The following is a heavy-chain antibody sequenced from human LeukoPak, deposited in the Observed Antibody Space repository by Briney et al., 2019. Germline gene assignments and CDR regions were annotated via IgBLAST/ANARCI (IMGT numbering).Heavy chain of an antibody. CDR3: ARSLGGDRRGNFDY. V-gene: IGHV5-51*01. CDR1: GYSFTTSW. D-gene: IGHD3-16*01. J-gene: IGHJ4*02. Sequence: GESLKISCKGSGYSFTTSWIGWVRQKPGKGLEWMGIIYPGDSDTRYSPSFQGQVTISADKSISTAYLQWTSLKASDIAMYYCARSLGGDRRGNFDYWGQGTLVTVSS. CDR2: IYPGDSDT.